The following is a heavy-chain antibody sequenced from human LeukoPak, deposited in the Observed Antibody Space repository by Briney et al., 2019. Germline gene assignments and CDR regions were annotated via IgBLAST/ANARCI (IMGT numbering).Heavy chain of an antibody. D-gene: IGHD3-10*01. V-gene: IGHV3-21*01. CDR2: IGSSSSSYI. Sequence: PGGSLRLSCAASGFTFSRNSMNWVRQAPEKGLEWVSSIGSSSSSYIYYGDSVKGRFTISRDNAKNSLYLQMNSLRAEDTAVYYCARGLYGEDAFDIWGQGTMVTVSS. CDR1: GFTFSRNS. J-gene: IGHJ3*02. CDR3: ARGLYGEDAFDI.